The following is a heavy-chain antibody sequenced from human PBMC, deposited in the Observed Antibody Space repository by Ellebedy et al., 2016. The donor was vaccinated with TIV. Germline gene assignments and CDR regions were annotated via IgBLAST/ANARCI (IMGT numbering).Heavy chain of an antibody. CDR1: GFTFSDYY. J-gene: IGHJ4*02. CDR3: ARNGGSGSYRVDY. CDR2: ISSSGSTI. Sequence: GESLKISCAASGFTFSDYYMSWIRQAPGKGLEWVSYISSSGSTIYYADSVKGRFTISRDNAKNSLYLQMNSLRAEDTAVYYCARNGGSGSYRVDYWGQGTLVTVSS. V-gene: IGHV3-11*04. D-gene: IGHD3-10*01.